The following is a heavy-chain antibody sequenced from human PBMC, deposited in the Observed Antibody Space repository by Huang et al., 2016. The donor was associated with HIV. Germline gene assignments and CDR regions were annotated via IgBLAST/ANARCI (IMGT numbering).Heavy chain of an antibody. CDR2: IYDSGST. Sequence: QVQLQESGPGLVKPSETLSLHCTVSGGSISTGSYSWVWIRQTPGKGLEWIESIYDSGSTNDNPSLKSRVTISVDTSQNQFSLKLSSVTAADTAIYYCARRLGNYFFDYWGQGTLVTVSS. CDR1: GGSISTGSYS. CDR3: ARRLGNYFFDY. V-gene: IGHV4-39*01. J-gene: IGHJ4*02. D-gene: IGHD7-27*01.